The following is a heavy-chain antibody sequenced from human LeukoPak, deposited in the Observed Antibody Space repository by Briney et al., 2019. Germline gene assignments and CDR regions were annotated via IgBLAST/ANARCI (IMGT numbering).Heavy chain of an antibody. CDR2: IYYIGTT. CDR1: GGSIRSYF. CDR3: ARVYDGSGSYYDSYYYYMDV. Sequence: SETLSLTCTVSGGSIRSYFWSWIRQSPGKGLEYIGYIYYIGTTNYNPSLNSRVTISIDTSKNQFYLRLSSVTAADTAIYYCARVYDGSGSYYDSYYYYMDVWGKGTTVTVSS. J-gene: IGHJ6*03. D-gene: IGHD3-10*01. V-gene: IGHV4-59*13.